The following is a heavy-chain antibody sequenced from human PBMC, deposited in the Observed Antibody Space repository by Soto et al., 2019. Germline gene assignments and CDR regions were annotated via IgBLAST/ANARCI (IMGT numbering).Heavy chain of an antibody. D-gene: IGHD5-12*01. Sequence: PGGSLRLSCAASGLTFNNYAMHWVRQAPGKGLEWVAVIWYDGNNKDYADSVKGRFTISRDNSKDTVYLQMNSVRAEDTAVYYCVTEGNRWLPKYYSDYWGQGTLVTAPQ. CDR1: GLTFNNYA. V-gene: IGHV3-33*01. J-gene: IGHJ4*02. CDR2: IWYDGNNK. CDR3: VTEGNRWLPKYYSDY.